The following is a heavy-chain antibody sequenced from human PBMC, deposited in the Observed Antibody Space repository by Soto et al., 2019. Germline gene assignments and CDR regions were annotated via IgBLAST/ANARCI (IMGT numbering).Heavy chain of an antibody. Sequence: PSETLSLTCTVSGGSISGSSYYWGWIRQPPGKGLEWIGSIYYSGSTYYNPSLKSRVTISVDTSKNQFSLKLSSVTAADTAVYYCAGLLRDGYNYKGNWFDPWGQGTLVTVSS. CDR2: IYYSGST. V-gene: IGHV4-39*01. CDR1: GGSISGSSYY. J-gene: IGHJ5*02. CDR3: AGLLRDGYNYKGNWFDP. D-gene: IGHD5-12*01.